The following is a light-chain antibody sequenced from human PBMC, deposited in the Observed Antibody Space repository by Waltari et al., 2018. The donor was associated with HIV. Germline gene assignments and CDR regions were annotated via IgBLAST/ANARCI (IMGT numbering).Light chain of an antibody. CDR3: SSYAGINPVI. CDR2: EVN. J-gene: IGLJ2*01. CDR1: SSAVGRYDY. V-gene: IGLV2-8*01. Sequence: QSALTQPPSASGSLGQSVTISCPGTSSAVGRYDYVPRYQQHPVKAPKLLIFEVNKRPSGVPDRFSGSKSGNTASLTVSGLQAEDEAEYSCSSYAGINPVIFGGGTTLTVL.